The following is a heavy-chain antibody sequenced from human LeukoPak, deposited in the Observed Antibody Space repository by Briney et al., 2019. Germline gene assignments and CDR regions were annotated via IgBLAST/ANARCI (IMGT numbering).Heavy chain of an antibody. CDR1: GFTFSSYA. D-gene: IGHD3-16*02. V-gene: IGHV3-30-3*01. Sequence: GGSLRLSCAASGFTFSSYAMSWVRQAPGKGLEWVAVISYDGSNKYYADSVKGRFTISRDNSKNTLYLQMNSLRAEDTAVYYCARADDYVWGSYRPGGFDYWGQGTLVTVSS. CDR2: ISYDGSNK. CDR3: ARADDYVWGSYRPGGFDY. J-gene: IGHJ4*02.